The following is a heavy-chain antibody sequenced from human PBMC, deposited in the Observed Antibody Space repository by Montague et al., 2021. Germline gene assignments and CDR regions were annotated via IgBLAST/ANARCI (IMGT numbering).Heavy chain of an antibody. J-gene: IGHJ4*02. V-gene: IGHV4-39*01. CDR2: NYYRGNN. Sequence: SETLSLTCTVSGGSISSSPFYWGWIRQSPGKGLEWIGSNYYRGNNYYNPSLKSRVSLSIDTSKNQFSLKMNSVTAADTAVYYCARAGPRTYGGDSLDYWGQGALVTVSS. CDR1: GGSISSSPFY. CDR3: ARAGPRTYGGDSLDY. D-gene: IGHD3-10*01.